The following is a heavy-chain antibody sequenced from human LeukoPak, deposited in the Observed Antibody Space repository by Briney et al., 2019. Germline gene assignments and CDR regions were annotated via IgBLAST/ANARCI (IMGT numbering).Heavy chain of an antibody. D-gene: IGHD2-2*01. CDR1: GGSISSGGYY. CDR3: ARVGTVVPAAFDY. J-gene: IGHJ4*02. CDR2: IYYSGST. V-gene: IGHV4-31*03. Sequence: PSVTLSLTCTVSGGSISSGGYYWSWIRQHPGKGLEWIGYIYYSGSTYYNPSLKSRVTISVDTSKNQFSLKLSSVTAADTAVYYCARVGTVVPAAFDYWGQGTLVTVSS.